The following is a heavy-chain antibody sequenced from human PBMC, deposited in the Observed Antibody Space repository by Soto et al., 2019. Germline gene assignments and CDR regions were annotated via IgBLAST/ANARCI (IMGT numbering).Heavy chain of an antibody. D-gene: IGHD3-3*01. V-gene: IGHV4-4*02. CDR3: VRGNDNYDFWNNWSLDP. CDR1: GGSINNNFW. Sequence: SETLSLTCAVSGGSINNNFWSWVRQPPGKGLEWIGEIYQTGSINYNPSLRSRVTISVDKSKNQLSLEVDSVTAADTAFYYCVRGNDNYDFWNNWSLDPWGQGTLVTVSS. CDR2: IYQTGSI. J-gene: IGHJ5*02.